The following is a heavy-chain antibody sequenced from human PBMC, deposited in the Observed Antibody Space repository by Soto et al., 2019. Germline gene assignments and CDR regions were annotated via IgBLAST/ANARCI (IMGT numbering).Heavy chain of an antibody. CDR1: GGTFSSYA. J-gene: IGHJ6*02. D-gene: IGHD2-2*01. Sequence: QVQLVQSGAEVKKPGSSVKVSCKAPGGTFSSYAISWVRQAPGQGLEWMGGIIPIFGTANYAQKFQGRVTITADKSTSTAYMELSSLRSEDTAVYYCARGPDIVVVPAAIPYGMDVWGQGTTVTVSS. CDR3: ARGPDIVVVPAAIPYGMDV. V-gene: IGHV1-69*06. CDR2: IIPIFGTA.